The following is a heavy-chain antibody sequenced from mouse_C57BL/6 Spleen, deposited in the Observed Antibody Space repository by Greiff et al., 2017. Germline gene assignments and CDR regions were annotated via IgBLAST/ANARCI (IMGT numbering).Heavy chain of an antibody. Sequence: QVQLQQSGAELMKPGASVKLSCKATGYTFTGYWIEWVKQRPGHGLEWIGEILPGGGSTNYNEKFKGKATFTADTSSNTAYMQLSSLTTEDSAIYYCARKHDDDVDWYFEVWGTGTTVTVSS. CDR1: GYTFTGYW. CDR2: ILPGGGST. CDR3: ARKHDDDVDWYFEV. V-gene: IGHV1-9*01. J-gene: IGHJ1*03. D-gene: IGHD2-4*01.